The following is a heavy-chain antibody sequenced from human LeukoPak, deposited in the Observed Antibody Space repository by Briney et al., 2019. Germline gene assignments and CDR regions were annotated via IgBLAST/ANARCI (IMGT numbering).Heavy chain of an antibody. V-gene: IGHV3-74*01. CDR3: ARHVSATRWFDP. CDR1: GFTFSSYW. CDR2: INSDGSTT. D-gene: IGHD2-15*01. Sequence: PGGSLRLSCAASGFTFSSYWMHWVRQAPGKGLVWVSRINSDGSTTNYADSVKGRFTISRDNAENTLYLQMNSLRVDDTAVYYCARHVSATRWFDPWGQGTLVTVSS. J-gene: IGHJ5*02.